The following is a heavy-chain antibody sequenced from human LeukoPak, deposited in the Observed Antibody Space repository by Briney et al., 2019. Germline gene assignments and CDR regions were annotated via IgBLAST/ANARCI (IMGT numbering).Heavy chain of an antibody. Sequence: TGRSLRLSCAASGFTFSSYSMNWVRQAPGKGLEWVSSISSSSSYIYYADSVKGRFTISRDNAKNSLYLQMNSLRAEDTAVYYCARDRAKAFDIWGQGTMVTVSS. D-gene: IGHD3-10*01. J-gene: IGHJ3*02. CDR3: ARDRAKAFDI. V-gene: IGHV3-21*01. CDR1: GFTFSSYS. CDR2: ISSSSSYI.